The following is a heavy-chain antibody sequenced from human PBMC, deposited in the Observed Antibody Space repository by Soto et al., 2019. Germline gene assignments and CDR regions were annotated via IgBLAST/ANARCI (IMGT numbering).Heavy chain of an antibody. CDR3: ARSTGYGDSYFDY. D-gene: IGHD5-18*01. Sequence: QVQLQESGPGLVKPSETLSLTCTVSGGSIRTYYWNWIRQPPGKGLEWIGYMYYGGSTNYNPSLKSRVTVSGDTSKNDVSLKLTSVTAADTAVYYCARSTGYGDSYFDYWGRGTLVTVSS. J-gene: IGHJ4*02. CDR1: GGSIRTYY. V-gene: IGHV4-59*01. CDR2: MYYGGST.